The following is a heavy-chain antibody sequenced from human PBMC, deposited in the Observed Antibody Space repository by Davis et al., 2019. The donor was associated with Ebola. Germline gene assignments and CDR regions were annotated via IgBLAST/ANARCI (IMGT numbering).Heavy chain of an antibody. Sequence: PGGSLRPSCAASGFTFSSYAMSWVRQAQGKGLAWASVNSGNGGSTDYADSLKGRLTISRDNSKNTVSRQMNSLRAEETAKYYCAKAVDDFWTLEGHYYGLDVWGQGTTVTVSS. J-gene: IGHJ6*02. V-gene: IGHV3-23*01. CDR3: AKAVDDFWTLEGHYYGLDV. CDR2: NSGNGGST. D-gene: IGHD3-3*01. CDR1: GFTFSSYA.